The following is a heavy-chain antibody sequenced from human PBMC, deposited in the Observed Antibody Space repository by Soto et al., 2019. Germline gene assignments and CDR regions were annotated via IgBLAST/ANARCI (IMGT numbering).Heavy chain of an antibody. J-gene: IGHJ4*02. CDR1: GFTVSSNH. Sequence: EVQLVETGGDLIQPGGSLRLSCAVSGFTVSSNHMSWVRQAPGKGLEWVSIIDSGGRTYYADSVKGRFTISRDTSKSTLFLQMNSLRVEDSAVYYCAADAKGIPLDYWGQGTLVTVSS. CDR3: AADAKGIPLDY. V-gene: IGHV3-53*02. CDR2: IDSGGRT.